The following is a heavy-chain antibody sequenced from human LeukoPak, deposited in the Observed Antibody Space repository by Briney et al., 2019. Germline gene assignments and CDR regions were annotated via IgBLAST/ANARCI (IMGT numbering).Heavy chain of an antibody. D-gene: IGHD6-19*01. CDR1: GFTFSNYW. V-gene: IGHV3-74*01. Sequence: GGSLRLSCAASGFTFSNYWMHWVRQAPGKGLVWVSRINTDGSRITYADSVKGRFTISRDNAKNSLYLQMNSLRAEDTAVYYCARDTAVAGPYYFDYWGQGTLVTVSS. J-gene: IGHJ4*02. CDR3: ARDTAVAGPYYFDY. CDR2: INTDGSRI.